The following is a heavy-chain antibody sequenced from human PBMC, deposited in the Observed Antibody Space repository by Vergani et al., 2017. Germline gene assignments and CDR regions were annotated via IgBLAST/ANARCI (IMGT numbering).Heavy chain of an antibody. Sequence: QVQLVQSGAEVKKPGSSVKVSCKASGYTFTSYYMHWVRQAPGQGLEWMGIINPSGGSTSYAQKFQGRVTMTRDTSTSTVYMELSSLRSEDTAVYYCAKDFLLWFGELGNFDYWGQGTLVTVSS. CDR3: AKDFLLWFGELGNFDY. CDR2: INPSGGST. D-gene: IGHD3-10*01. J-gene: IGHJ4*02. V-gene: IGHV1-46*01. CDR1: GYTFTSYY.